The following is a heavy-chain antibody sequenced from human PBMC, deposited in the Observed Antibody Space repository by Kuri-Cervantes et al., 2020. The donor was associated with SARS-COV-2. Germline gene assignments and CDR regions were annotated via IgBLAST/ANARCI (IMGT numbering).Heavy chain of an antibody. Sequence: SCKASGGTFSSYAMSWVRQAPGKGLEWVSAISGSGGSTYYADSVKGRFTISRDNSKNTLYLQMNSLRAEDTAVYYCAKKGGKLVVPAAMLDYWGQGTLVTVSS. CDR3: AKKGGKLVVPAAMLDY. V-gene: IGHV3-23*01. CDR1: GGTFSSYA. J-gene: IGHJ4*02. D-gene: IGHD2-2*01. CDR2: ISGSGGST.